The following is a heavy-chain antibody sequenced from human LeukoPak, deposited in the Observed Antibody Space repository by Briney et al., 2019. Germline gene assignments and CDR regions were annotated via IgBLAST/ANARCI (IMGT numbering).Heavy chain of an antibody. J-gene: IGHJ6*02. CDR1: GGSISSYY. CDR2: IYYSGST. Sequence: PSETLSLTCTVSGGSISSYYWSWIRQPPGKGLEWIGYIYYSGSTNYNLSLKSRVTISVDTSKNQFSLKLSSVTAADTAVYYCARGSGYSSYYYYGMDVWGQGTTVTVSS. V-gene: IGHV4-59*01. CDR3: ARGSGYSSYYYYGMDV. D-gene: IGHD3-22*01.